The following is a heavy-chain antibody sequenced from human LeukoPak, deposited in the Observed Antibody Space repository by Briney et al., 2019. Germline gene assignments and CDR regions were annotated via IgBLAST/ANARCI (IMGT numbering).Heavy chain of an antibody. D-gene: IGHD3-10*01. CDR2: IRGSGSGT. Sequence: GGSLSLSCAASGSTLSSYGMSGVRQAPGEGLECVSGIRGSGSGTYYADSVRGRFTIHRENPKNTLYLQVNSLRAEDTAVYYCAKDPYYTSGSHDDWGQGTLVTVSS. V-gene: IGHV3-23*01. CDR1: GSTLSSYG. CDR3: AKDPYYTSGSHDD. J-gene: IGHJ4*02.